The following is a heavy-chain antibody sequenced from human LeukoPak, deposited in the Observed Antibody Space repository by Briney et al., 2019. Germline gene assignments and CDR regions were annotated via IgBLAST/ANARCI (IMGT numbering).Heavy chain of an antibody. Sequence: PSETLSLTCTVSGGSINTNYWSWIRQPPGKELEWIGYIFYSGTTTYNPSLKSRVSISVDTSKNQFSLKLTSVTAADTAVYYCASSQWVVPGSHWGQGALVIVSS. D-gene: IGHD6-19*01. CDR3: ASSQWVVPGSH. CDR2: IFYSGTT. J-gene: IGHJ4*02. CDR1: GGSINTNY. V-gene: IGHV4-59*08.